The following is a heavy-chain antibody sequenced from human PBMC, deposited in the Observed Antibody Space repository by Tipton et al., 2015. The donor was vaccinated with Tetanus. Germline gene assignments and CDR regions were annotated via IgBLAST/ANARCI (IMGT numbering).Heavy chain of an antibody. J-gene: IGHJ4*02. D-gene: IGHD2-15*01. CDR1: GFLSSTYW. V-gene: IGHV5-51*01. Sequence: QLVQSGAEARKPGASVKISCKGSGFLSSTYWTGWVRQKPGKGLEGMGFIYLADSATKYSPSFQGQVSISADKSTTTAYLQWSSLKASDSGIYYCASAHCRDGICNCNYWGQGTQVSVYS. CDR3: ASAHCRDGICNCNY. CDR2: IYLADSAT.